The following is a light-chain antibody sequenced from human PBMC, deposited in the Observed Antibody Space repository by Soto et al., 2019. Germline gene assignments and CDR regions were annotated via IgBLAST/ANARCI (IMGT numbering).Light chain of an antibody. Sequence: DLQLTQSPSFLSASIGDRVTITCRASQDFSNYLAWYQQKPGKAPKLLIYGASSLHSGVPSRFGGSGSGTDFTLTISSLQPDDFTTYFCQQSYSNPRTFGQGTKVDI. V-gene: IGKV1-39*01. CDR1: QDFSNY. CDR3: QQSYSNPRT. CDR2: GAS. J-gene: IGKJ1*01.